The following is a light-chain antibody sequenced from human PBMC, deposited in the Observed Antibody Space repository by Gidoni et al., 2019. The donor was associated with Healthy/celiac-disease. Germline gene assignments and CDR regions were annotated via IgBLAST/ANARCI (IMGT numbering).Light chain of an antibody. J-gene: IGKJ3*01. CDR3: MQALQTPLT. CDR2: LGS. V-gene: IGKV2-28*01. Sequence: DNVTPSSPLYLPVTSGEPASISCRSTQSLLHSTGSNYFDWYLQKPGQSPQLLIYLGSNRASGVPYRFSGSGSGTDFTLKISRVEAEDVGVYYCMQALQTPLTFGPGTKVDIK. CDR1: QSLLHSTGSNY.